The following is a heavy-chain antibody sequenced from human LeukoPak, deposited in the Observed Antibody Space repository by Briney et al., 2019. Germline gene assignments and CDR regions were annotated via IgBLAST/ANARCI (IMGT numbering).Heavy chain of an antibody. CDR2: ISGSGGST. J-gene: IGHJ4*02. CDR1: GFTFSSYA. D-gene: IGHD3-10*01. CDR3: ANAGSYYYGSGRQKGVDY. V-gene: IGHV3-23*01. Sequence: GGSLRLSCAASGFTFSSYAMSWVRQAPGKGLEWVSAISGSGGSTYYADSVKGRFTISRDNSKNTLYLQMNSLRAEDTAVYYCANAGSYYYGSGRQKGVDYWGQGTLVTVSS.